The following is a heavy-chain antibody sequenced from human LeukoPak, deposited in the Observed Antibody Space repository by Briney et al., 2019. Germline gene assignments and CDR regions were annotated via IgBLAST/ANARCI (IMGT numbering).Heavy chain of an antibody. CDR1: GGSLSGTY. D-gene: IGHD3-9*01. V-gene: IGHV4-34*01. J-gene: IGHJ4*02. Sequence: SETLSLTCTVQGGSLSGTYWTWIRQPPGKGLEWIGEINHTGSTNYNPSFKSRVTMSADTPKNQVSLNLTSVTAADTAVYYCARGPVRLARPYDYWGQGTQVTVSS. CDR3: ARGPVRLARPYDY. CDR2: INHTGST.